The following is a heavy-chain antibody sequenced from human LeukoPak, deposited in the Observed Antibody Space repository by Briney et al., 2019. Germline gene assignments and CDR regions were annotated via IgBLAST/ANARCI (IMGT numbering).Heavy chain of an antibody. CDR1: GYSFTSYW. CDR3: ARQVAYTSGRTFDF. V-gene: IGHV5-51*01. CDR2: IYPGDSDS. D-gene: IGHD6-19*01. J-gene: IGHJ4*02. Sequence: SGESLKISCKGSGYSFTSYWIGWVRQMPGIGLEWMGIIYPGDSDSRYSPSFQGQVTISADKSISTAYLQWSSLKASDTAMYYCARQVAYTSGRTFDFWGQGTLVTVSS.